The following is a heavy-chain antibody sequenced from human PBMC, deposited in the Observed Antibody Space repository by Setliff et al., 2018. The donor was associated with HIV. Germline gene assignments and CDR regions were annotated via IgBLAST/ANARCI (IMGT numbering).Heavy chain of an antibody. D-gene: IGHD3-10*01. V-gene: IGHV1-69*06. CDR3: ATVIYYSSGSYSLDY. CDR2: IIPIFGTA. CDR1: GDTPSNYA. Sequence: SVKVSCKASGDTPSNYAISWVRQAPGQGLEWMGGIIPIFGTANYAQKFEGRVTITADKSTGKAYLEVSSLRSEDTAVYYCATVIYYSSGSYSLDYWGQPTLVTVSS. J-gene: IGHJ4*02.